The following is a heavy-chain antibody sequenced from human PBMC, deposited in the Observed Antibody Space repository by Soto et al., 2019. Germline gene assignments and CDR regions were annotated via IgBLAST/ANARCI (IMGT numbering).Heavy chain of an antibody. CDR3: ARGAETSGWYDNDVMVV. J-gene: IGHJ6*04. CDR1: GYTFTTYD. Sequence: ASVKVSCKASGYTFTTYDINWVRQATGQGLEWMGWMNPNSGNTAYAQKFQGRVTMTTSTSINTAFMKLSSLRSEDTAVYYCARGAETSGWYDNDVMVVWGCGTTVTVAS. CDR2: MNPNSGNT. V-gene: IGHV1-8*01. D-gene: IGHD6-19*01.